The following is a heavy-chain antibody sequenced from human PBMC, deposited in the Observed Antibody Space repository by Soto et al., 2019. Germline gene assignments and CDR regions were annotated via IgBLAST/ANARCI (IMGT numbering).Heavy chain of an antibody. D-gene: IGHD2-2*01. V-gene: IGHV3-21*01. CDR3: ARGRSINTNVDY. CDR1: GFTFSTYS. CDR2: ISSSGSSR. J-gene: IGHJ4*02. Sequence: EAQLVESGGGLVKPGGSLRLSCAASGFTFSTYSMNWVRQAPGKGLEWVSSISSSGSSRSYADSVKGRFTISRDNAKNSLYLQMDCPRAEDTAVYYCARGRSINTNVDYWGQGTLVTVSS.